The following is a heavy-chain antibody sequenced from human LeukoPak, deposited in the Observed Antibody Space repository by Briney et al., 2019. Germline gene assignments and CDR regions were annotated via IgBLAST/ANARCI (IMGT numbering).Heavy chain of an antibody. J-gene: IGHJ6*02. Sequence: GGSLRLSCAASGFIFSSYSMNWVRQAPGKGLEWVSYISSSSTIYYADSVKGRFTISRDNAKNSLYLQMNSLRDEDTAVYYCARDGGYCSSTSCYPSDYYYYGMDVWGQGTTVTVSS. CDR1: GFIFSSYS. D-gene: IGHD2-2*01. CDR2: ISSSSTI. CDR3: ARDGGYCSSTSCYPSDYYYYGMDV. V-gene: IGHV3-48*02.